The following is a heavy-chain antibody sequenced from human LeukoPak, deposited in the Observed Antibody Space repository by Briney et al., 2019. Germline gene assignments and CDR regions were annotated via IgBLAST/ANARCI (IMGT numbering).Heavy chain of an antibody. J-gene: IGHJ5*02. CDR2: ISYSGSTT. V-gene: IGHV3-11*04. CDR1: GYTLTELS. Sequence: SCKVSGYTLTELSMHWVRQAPGKGLEWVSYISYSGSTTSYADSVKGRFTISRDNAKNSLYLQMNSLRAEDTAVYYCARAGPPAFDPWGQGTLVTVSS. CDR3: ARAGPPAFDP.